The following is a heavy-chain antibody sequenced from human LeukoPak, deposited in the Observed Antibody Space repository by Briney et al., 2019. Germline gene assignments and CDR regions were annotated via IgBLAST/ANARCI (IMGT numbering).Heavy chain of an antibody. CDR2: IYHSGST. Sequence: SETLSLTCTVSGYSISSGYYWGWIRQPPGKGLEWIGSIYHSGSTYYNPSLKSRVTISVDTSKNQFSLKLSSVTAADTAVYYCASDVYGRSSRDQNWFDPWGQGTLVTVSS. D-gene: IGHD6-6*01. J-gene: IGHJ5*02. CDR1: GYSISSGYY. CDR3: ASDVYGRSSRDQNWFDP. V-gene: IGHV4-38-2*02.